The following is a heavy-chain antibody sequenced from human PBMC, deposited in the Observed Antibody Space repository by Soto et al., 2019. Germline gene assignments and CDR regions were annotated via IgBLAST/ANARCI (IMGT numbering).Heavy chain of an antibody. J-gene: IGHJ6*02. V-gene: IGHV4-34*02. CDR1: GGSFSAYY. D-gene: IGHD2-15*01. CDR3: AKVAVYGMDV. Sequence: QVQPQQWGAGLLKPSETLSLTCAVYGGSFSAYYWSWIRQPPGKGLEWIGEINHSGSTNYNPSLKSRVTISVDTSKNHFSLNLRSVTAADTAVYSCAKVAVYGMDVWGQGTTVTVSS. CDR2: INHSGST.